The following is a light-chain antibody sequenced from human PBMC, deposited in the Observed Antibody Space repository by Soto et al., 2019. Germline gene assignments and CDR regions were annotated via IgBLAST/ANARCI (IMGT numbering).Light chain of an antibody. J-gene: IGKJ1*01. CDR1: QSVPSNF. CDR3: QQYDSSWT. V-gene: IGKV3-20*01. Sequence: ELVLPQSPGTLSLSPGERATLSCRASQSVPSNFLAWYQQKPGQAPILVIYGVSRRATGIPDRFSGSGSGTDFTLTISRLEPEDFAVYYCQQYDSSWTFGQGTKVEIK. CDR2: GVS.